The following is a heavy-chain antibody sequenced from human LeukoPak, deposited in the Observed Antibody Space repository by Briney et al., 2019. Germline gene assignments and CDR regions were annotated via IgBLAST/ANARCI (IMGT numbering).Heavy chain of an antibody. V-gene: IGHV4-59*08. CDR2: IYPSGTT. D-gene: IGHD3-16*01. CDR1: GGSLSNHY. Sequence: SETLSLTCSVSGGSLSNHYWSWIRQPPGKGLEWIAHIYPSGTTTYNPSLKSRVTISLDTSKSQISLKVTSVTAADTAVYYCARHLGVGSYPLDSWGQGTLVTVSS. CDR3: ARHLGVGSYPLDS. J-gene: IGHJ4*02.